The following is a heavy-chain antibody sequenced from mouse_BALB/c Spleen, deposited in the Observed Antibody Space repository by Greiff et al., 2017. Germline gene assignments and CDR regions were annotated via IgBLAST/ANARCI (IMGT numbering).Heavy chain of an antibody. CDR2: IWSGGST. CDR3: ARNYYGSNWYFDV. J-gene: IGHJ1*01. D-gene: IGHD1-1*01. CDR1: GFSLTSYG. V-gene: IGHV2-2*02. Sequence: VMLVESGPGLVQPSQSLSITCTVSGFSLTSYGVHWVRQSPGKGLEWLGVIWSGGSTDDNAAFISRLSISKDNSKCQVFFKMNSLQANDTAIYYCARNYYGSNWYFDVWGAGTTVTVSS.